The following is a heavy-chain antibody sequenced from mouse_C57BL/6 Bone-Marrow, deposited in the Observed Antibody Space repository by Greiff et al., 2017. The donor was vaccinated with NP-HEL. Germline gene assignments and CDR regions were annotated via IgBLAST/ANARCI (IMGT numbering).Heavy chain of an antibody. D-gene: IGHD1-1*01. J-gene: IGHJ1*03. CDR3: ARCYYGSSYDWYFDV. CDR2: INPNNGGT. Sequence: EVQLQQSGPELVKPGASVKMSCKASGYTFTDYNMHWVKQSHGKSLEWIGYINPNNGGTSYNQKFKGKATLTVNKSSSTAYMDLRSLTSEDSAVYFCARCYYGSSYDWYFDVWGTGTTVTVSS. V-gene: IGHV1-22*01. CDR1: GYTFTDYN.